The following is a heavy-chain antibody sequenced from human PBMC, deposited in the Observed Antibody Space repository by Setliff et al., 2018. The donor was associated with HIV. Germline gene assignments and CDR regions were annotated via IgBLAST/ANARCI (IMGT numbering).Heavy chain of an antibody. CDR2: IYYSGST. CDR1: GGSISSYY. D-gene: IGHD6-19*01. V-gene: IGHV4-59*01. Sequence: PSETLSLTCTVSGGSISSYYWSWIRQPAGKGLEWIGYIYYSGSTNYNPSLKSRVTISVDTSKNQFSLKLSSVTAADTAVYYCARVSSGWTYYYYYYMDVWGKGTTVTVSS. J-gene: IGHJ6*03. CDR3: ARVSSGWTYYYYYYMDV.